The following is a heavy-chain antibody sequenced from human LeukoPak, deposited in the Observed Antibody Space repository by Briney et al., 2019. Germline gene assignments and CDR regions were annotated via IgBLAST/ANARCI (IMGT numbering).Heavy chain of an antibody. CDR3: ARQKYSGYGPDAFDI. CDR2: IYYSGST. Sequence: PSETLSLTCTVSGGSISSYYWSWIRQPPGKGLEWIGYIYYSGSTNYNPSLKRRVTISVDTSKNQFSLKLSSVTAADTAVYYCARQKYSGYGPDAFDIWGQGTMVTVSS. D-gene: IGHD5-12*01. V-gene: IGHV4-59*01. J-gene: IGHJ3*02. CDR1: GGSISSYY.